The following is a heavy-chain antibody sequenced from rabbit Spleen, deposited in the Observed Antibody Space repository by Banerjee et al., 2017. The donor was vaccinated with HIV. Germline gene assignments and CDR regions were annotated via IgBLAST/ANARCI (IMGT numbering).Heavy chain of an antibody. CDR3: ARGVTGSGNYIHDINL. CDR2: IYAGDGSI. CDR1: GFSLFIYW. Sequence: QEQLEESGGGLVKPEGSLTLTCKASGFSLFIYWMCWVRQAPGKGLDLIGCIYAGDGSIDYTNWVNGRFTISKTSSTVDLKMTSLTAADTATYFCARGVTGSGNYIHDINLWGPGPLVTVS. V-gene: IGHV1S45*01. J-gene: IGHJ4*01. D-gene: IGHD1-1*01.